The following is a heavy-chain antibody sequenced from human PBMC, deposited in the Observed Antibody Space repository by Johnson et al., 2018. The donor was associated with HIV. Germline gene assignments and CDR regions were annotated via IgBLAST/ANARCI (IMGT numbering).Heavy chain of an antibody. CDR3: ARDLRIYDAFDI. J-gene: IGHJ3*02. Sequence: QVQLVESGGGVVQPGRSLRLSCAASGFTFSSYAMHWVRQAPGKGLEWVAVISYDGSNKYYADSVKGRFTISRDNSKNTLYLQMNSLRAEDTAVYYCARDLRIYDAFDIWGKGTMVTVSS. CDR2: ISYDGSNK. CDR1: GFTFSSYA. D-gene: IGHD3-10*01. V-gene: IGHV3-30*04.